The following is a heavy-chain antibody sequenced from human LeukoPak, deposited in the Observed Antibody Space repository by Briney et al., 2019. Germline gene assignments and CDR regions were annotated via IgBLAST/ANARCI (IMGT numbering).Heavy chain of an antibody. D-gene: IGHD3-22*01. Sequence: SETLSLTCTVSGGSISSSSYYWGWIRQPPGKGLEWIGSIYYSGSTYYNPSLKSRVTISVDTSKNQFSLKLSSVTAADTAVYYCARKLDSSGYYYETGGFDPWGQGTLVTVSS. CDR1: GGSISSSSYY. V-gene: IGHV4-39*07. J-gene: IGHJ5*02. CDR3: ARKLDSSGYYYETGGFDP. CDR2: IYYSGST.